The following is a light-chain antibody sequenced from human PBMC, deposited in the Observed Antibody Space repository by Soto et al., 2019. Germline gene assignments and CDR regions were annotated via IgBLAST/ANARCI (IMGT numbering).Light chain of an antibody. CDR2: GNT. CDR3: QSYDSSLSGYVV. J-gene: IGLJ2*01. CDR1: SSNIGAGYD. Sequence: QSVLTQPPSVSGAPGQRVTISCTGSSSNIGAGYDVHWYQQLPGTAPKLLIYGNTNRPSGVPDRFSGSKSDTSASLAITGYQAEDEADYYCQSYDSSLSGYVVFGGGTKLTVL. V-gene: IGLV1-40*01.